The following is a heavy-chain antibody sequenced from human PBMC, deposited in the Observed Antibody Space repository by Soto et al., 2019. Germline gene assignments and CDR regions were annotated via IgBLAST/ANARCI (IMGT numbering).Heavy chain of an antibody. J-gene: IGHJ6*02. CDR2: ISAYNGNT. D-gene: IGHD6-25*01. CDR3: ASADRLDGYYYYGMDV. V-gene: IGHV1-18*01. CDR1: GYTFTSYG. Sequence: QVQLVQSGAEVKKPGASVKVSCKASGYTFTSYGISWVRQAPGQGLEWMGWISAYNGNTNYAQKLQGRVTMTTDTSTSTAYMELRSLRSDDTAVYYCASADRLDGYYYYGMDVWGQGTTVTVSS.